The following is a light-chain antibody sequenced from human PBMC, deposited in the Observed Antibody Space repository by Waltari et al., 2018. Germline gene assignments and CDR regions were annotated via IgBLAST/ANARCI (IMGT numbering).Light chain of an antibody. CDR3: QQYHTFYS. V-gene: IGKV1-5*03. CDR1: QGISTW. Sequence: DIQMTQSPSTLSASVGDTVTITCRPSQGISTWLAWYQQKPGKAPKLLIYKTSILERGVPSRFSGVGSETEFALTISSLQPDDFATYHCQQYHTFYSFGQGTKLEIK. CDR2: KTS. J-gene: IGKJ2*03.